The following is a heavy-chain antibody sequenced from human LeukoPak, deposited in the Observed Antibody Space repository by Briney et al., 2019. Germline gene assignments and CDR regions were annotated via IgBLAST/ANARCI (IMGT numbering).Heavy chain of an antibody. CDR1: GGSISSYY. J-gene: IGHJ6*03. D-gene: IGHD6-13*01. Sequence: SETLSLTCTVSGGSISSYYWSWIRQPPGKGLEWIGYIYYSGSTNYNPSLKSRVTISVDTSKNQFSLKLSSVTAADTAVFYCARVPTLIAAVDYMDVWGKGTTVTVS. CDR3: ARVPTLIAAVDYMDV. V-gene: IGHV4-59*01. CDR2: IYYSGST.